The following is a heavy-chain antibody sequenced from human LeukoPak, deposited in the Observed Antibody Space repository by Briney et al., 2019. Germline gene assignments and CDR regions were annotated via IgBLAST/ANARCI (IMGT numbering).Heavy chain of an antibody. D-gene: IGHD3-22*01. V-gene: IGHV3-48*01. J-gene: IGHJ4*02. Sequence: GGSLRLSCAASGFTFSSYSMMWVRQAPGKGLGWVSYISSSSSTIYYADSVKGRFTISRDNAKNAQYLQMNSMRAEDTAAYSCARDRYRYNYDSSGYPPYWGQGTLVTVSS. CDR3: ARDRYRYNYDSSGYPPY. CDR2: ISSSSSTI. CDR1: GFTFSSYS.